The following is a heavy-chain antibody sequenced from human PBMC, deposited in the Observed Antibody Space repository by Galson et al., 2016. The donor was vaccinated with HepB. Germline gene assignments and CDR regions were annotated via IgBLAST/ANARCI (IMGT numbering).Heavy chain of an antibody. CDR1: GFTLNSHW. CDR2: IKEDGSEK. V-gene: IGHV3-7*03. CDR3: VTYSTS. J-gene: IGHJ4*02. D-gene: IGHD2-21*01. Sequence: SLRLSCAASGFTLNSHWMHWVRQTPGKGLEWVANIKEDGSEKYYVDSVKGRFTISRDNAKNSLYLQMNSLRAEDTAVYYCVTYSTSWGQGTLVTVSS.